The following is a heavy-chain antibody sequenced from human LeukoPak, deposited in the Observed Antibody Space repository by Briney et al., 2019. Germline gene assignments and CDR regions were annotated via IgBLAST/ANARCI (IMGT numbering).Heavy chain of an antibody. Sequence: ASVKVSCKASGGTFSSNTISWVRQAPGQGLEWMGWISAYNGNTRYAQNLQGRVTLTTDTSTSTAYMEVRSLRSDDTAVYYCARAQTTGFGESLHYWGQGTLVTVSS. J-gene: IGHJ4*02. D-gene: IGHD3-10*01. CDR2: ISAYNGNT. CDR3: ARAQTTGFGESLHY. V-gene: IGHV1-18*01. CDR1: GGTFSSNT.